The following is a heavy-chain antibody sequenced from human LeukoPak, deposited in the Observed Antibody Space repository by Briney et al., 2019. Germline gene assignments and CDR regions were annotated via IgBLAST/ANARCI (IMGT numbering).Heavy chain of an antibody. CDR1: GGSISSYY. V-gene: IGHV4-59*01. D-gene: IGHD3-10*01. CDR2: TYYSGST. J-gene: IGHJ5*02. CDR3: TMAAIPTNWFDP. Sequence: SETLSLTCTVSGGSISSYYWSWIRQPPGKGLEWIGYTYYSGSTNYNPSLKSRVTISVDTSKNQFSLKLSSVTAADTAVYYCTMAAIPTNWFDPWGQGTLVTVSS.